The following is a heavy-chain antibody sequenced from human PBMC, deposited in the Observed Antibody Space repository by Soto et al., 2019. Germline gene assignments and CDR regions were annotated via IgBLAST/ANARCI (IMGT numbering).Heavy chain of an antibody. V-gene: IGHV3-23*01. D-gene: IGHD3-22*01. CDR3: AKDLWMIVVVITTGFDY. Sequence: GGSLRLSCAASGFTFSSYAMSWVRQAPGKGLEWVSAISGSGGSTYYADSVKGRFTISRDNSKNTLYLQMNSLRAEDTAVYYCAKDLWMIVVVITTGFDYWGQGTLVTVSS. J-gene: IGHJ4*02. CDR2: ISGSGGST. CDR1: GFTFSSYA.